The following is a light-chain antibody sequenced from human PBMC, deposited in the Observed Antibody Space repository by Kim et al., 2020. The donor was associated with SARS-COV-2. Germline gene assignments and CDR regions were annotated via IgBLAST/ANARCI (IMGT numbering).Light chain of an antibody. J-gene: IGLJ1*01. CDR1: SSDVGGYNY. Sequence: QSLTISCPATSSDVGGYNYVSWYQQHPGKAPKLMIYDVSNRPSGVSKRFSGSKSGNTASLTISGLQAEDEADYYCSSYTSSSTPYVFGTGTKVTVL. CDR3: SSYTSSSTPYV. CDR2: DVS. V-gene: IGLV2-14*03.